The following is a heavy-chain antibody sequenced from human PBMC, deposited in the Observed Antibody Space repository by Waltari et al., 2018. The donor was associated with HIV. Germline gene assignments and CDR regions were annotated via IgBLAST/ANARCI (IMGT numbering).Heavy chain of an antibody. CDR2: ILPSDSDT. CDR1: GYTFYSNW. Sequence: EVQLVQSGPEVKKPGASLKISCKASGYTFYSNWIGWVRQMPGKGLEWMGIILPSDSDTRYSPSFQGQVTIAADRSTATAYLEWRSLKASDTATYYCVRRPSGRAFDYWGQGTLVTVSS. J-gene: IGHJ4*02. CDR3: VRRPSGRAFDY. V-gene: IGHV5-51*01.